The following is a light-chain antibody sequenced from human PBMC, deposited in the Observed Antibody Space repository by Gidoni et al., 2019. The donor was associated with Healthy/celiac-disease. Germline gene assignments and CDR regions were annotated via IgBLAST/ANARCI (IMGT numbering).Light chain of an antibody. CDR1: QSISSY. V-gene: IGKV1-39*01. Sequence: DIQMTQSPSSLSASVGDRVTITCRASQSISSYLNWYQQKPGKAPKLLLYAASSLQSGVPSRFSGSGSGTDFTLTISSLQPEDFATYYCQQNYSTPRTFGQGTKLEIK. J-gene: IGKJ2*01. CDR2: AAS. CDR3: QQNYSTPRT.